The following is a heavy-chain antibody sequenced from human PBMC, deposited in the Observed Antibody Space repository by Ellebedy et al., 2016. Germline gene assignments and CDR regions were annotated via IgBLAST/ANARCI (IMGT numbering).Heavy chain of an antibody. D-gene: IGHD3-10*01. CDR2: INHSGST. CDR3: ARDTMVRGANDY. J-gene: IGHJ4*02. V-gene: IGHV4-34*01. Sequence: SETLSLTCAVYGGSFSGYYWSWIRQPPGKGLEWIGEINHSGSTNYNPSLKSRVTLSVDTSKNQFSLKLSSVTAADTAVYYCARDTMVRGANDYWGQGNLVTVSS. CDR1: GGSFSGYY.